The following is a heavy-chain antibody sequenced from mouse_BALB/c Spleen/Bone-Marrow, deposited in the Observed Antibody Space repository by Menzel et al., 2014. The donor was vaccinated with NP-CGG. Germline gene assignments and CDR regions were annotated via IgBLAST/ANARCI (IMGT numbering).Heavy chain of an antibody. J-gene: IGHJ4*01. Sequence: VQLQQSGPGLVAPSQSLSITCTVSGFSLTGYGVNWVRQPPGKGLEWLGMIWGDGSTDYNSALKSRLSISKDNSKSQVFLKMNSLQTDDTARYYCAREPHYYAMDYWVQGTSVTVSS. V-gene: IGHV2-6-7*01. CDR2: IWGDGST. CDR1: GFSLTGYG. CDR3: AREPHYYAMDY.